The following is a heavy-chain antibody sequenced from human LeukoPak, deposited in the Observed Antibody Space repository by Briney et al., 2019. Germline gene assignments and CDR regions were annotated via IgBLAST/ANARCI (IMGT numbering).Heavy chain of an antibody. CDR3: ARGLVVVVAATEPHFDY. V-gene: IGHV4-61*02. CDR1: GGSISSGSYY. J-gene: IGHJ4*02. D-gene: IGHD2-15*01. CDR2: IYTSGST. Sequence: PSETLSLTCTVSGGSISSGSYYWSWIRQPAGKGLEWIGRIYTSGSTYYNPSLKSRVTISVDTSKNQFSLKLSSVTAADTAVYYCARGLVVVVAATEPHFDYWGQGTLVTVSS.